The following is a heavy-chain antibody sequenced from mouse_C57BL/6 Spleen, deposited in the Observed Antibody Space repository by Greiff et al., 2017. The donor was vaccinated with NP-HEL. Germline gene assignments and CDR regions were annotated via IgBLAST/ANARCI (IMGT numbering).Heavy chain of an antibody. CDR3: ARSRTTVVSTDWYFDV. D-gene: IGHD1-1*01. J-gene: IGHJ1*03. CDR2: IYPGGGYT. CDR1: GYTFTNYW. V-gene: IGHV1-63*01. Sequence: VQVVESGAELVRPGTSVKMSCKASGYTFTNYWIGWAKQRPGHGLEWIGDIYPGGGYTNYNEKFKGKATLTADKSSSTAYMQFSSLTSEDSAIYYGARSRTTVVSTDWYFDVWGTGTTVTVSS.